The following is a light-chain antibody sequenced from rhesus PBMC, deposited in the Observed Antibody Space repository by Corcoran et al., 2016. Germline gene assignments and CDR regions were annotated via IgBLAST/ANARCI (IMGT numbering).Light chain of an antibody. Sequence: QSAPTQPPSVSGSPGQSVTISCIGTSSDVGGYNYVSWYQQHPGKAPKLMIYDVSKRPSGVSDRFSGSKSGNTASLTISGLQAEDEADYYCCSYTTSSTFIFGAGTRLTVL. CDR1: SSDVGGYNY. CDR2: DVS. CDR3: CSYTTSSTFI. J-gene: IGLJ1*01. V-gene: IGLV2S7*01.